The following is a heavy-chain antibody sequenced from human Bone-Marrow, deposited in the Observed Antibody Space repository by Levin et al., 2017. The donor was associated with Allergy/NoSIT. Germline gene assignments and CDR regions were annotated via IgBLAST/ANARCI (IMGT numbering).Heavy chain of an antibody. Sequence: GGSLRLSCAASGFTFSSYAMHWVRQAPGKGLEYVSAISSNGGSTYYADSVKGRFTISRDNSKNTLYLQMGSLRAEDMAVYYCARAGVTIFGPLDYWGQGTLVTVSS. CDR1: GFTFSSYA. J-gene: IGHJ4*02. V-gene: IGHV3-64*02. CDR2: ISSNGGST. D-gene: IGHD3-3*01. CDR3: ARAGVTIFGPLDY.